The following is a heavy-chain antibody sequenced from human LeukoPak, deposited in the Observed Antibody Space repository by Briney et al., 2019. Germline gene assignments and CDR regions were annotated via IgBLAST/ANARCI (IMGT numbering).Heavy chain of an antibody. CDR2: INHSGST. CDR3: ARSERLRLGGLSSSFDY. Sequence: SETLSLTCAVYGRSFSGYYWSWIRQPPGKGLEWIGEINHSGSTNYNPSLKSRVTISVDTSKNQFSLKLSSVTAADTAVYYCARSERLRLGGLSSSFDYWGQGTLVTVSS. V-gene: IGHV4-34*01. CDR1: GRSFSGYY. J-gene: IGHJ4*02. D-gene: IGHD3-16*02.